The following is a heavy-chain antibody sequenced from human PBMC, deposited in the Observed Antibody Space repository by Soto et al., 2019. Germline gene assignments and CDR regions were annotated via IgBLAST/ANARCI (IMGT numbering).Heavy chain of an antibody. Sequence: QVQLVQSGPEVKKPGASVKVSCKASGYSFTRHGVSWVRQAPGEGLEWMGWISVKKGDTNYAQKFQGRLTLTTDTSTATAYMELRSLGSDDTAVYYCARDAAYNGSGGGLYGMEVWGQGTTVTASS. CDR2: ISVKKGDT. D-gene: IGHD3-10*01. CDR3: ARDAAYNGSGGGLYGMEV. CDR1: GYSFTRHG. V-gene: IGHV1-18*01. J-gene: IGHJ6*02.